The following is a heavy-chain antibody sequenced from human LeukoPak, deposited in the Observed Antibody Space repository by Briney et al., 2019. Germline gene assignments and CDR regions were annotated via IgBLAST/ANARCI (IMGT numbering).Heavy chain of an antibody. D-gene: IGHD5-12*01. Sequence: GGSLRLSCAASGFTFSSYDMHWVRQAPGKGLEWVTFIRYDGSNKYYADSVKGRFTISRDNSKNTLYLQMNSLRAEDTAVYYCAKTRIVATALSYFDYWGQGTLVTVSS. CDR3: AKTRIVATALSYFDY. CDR1: GFTFSSYD. CDR2: IRYDGSNK. J-gene: IGHJ4*02. V-gene: IGHV3-30*02.